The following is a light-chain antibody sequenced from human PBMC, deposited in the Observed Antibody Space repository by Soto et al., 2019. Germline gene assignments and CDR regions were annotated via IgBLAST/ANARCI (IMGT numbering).Light chain of an antibody. Sequence: AIQLTQSPSSLSASVGDRVTITCRASQGISSALAWYQQKPGKAPKLLIYDASSLESGVPSRFSGSGSGKDFTLTISSLQPEDFATYYCQQFNSYITFGQGTRLEIK. V-gene: IGKV1-13*02. CDR1: QGISSA. J-gene: IGKJ5*01. CDR3: QQFNSYIT. CDR2: DAS.